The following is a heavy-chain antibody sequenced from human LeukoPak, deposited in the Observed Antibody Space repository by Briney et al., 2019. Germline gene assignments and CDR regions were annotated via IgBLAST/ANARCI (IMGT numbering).Heavy chain of an antibody. CDR1: GFTFSSYW. CDR2: VKQDGSEK. J-gene: IGHJ4*02. V-gene: IGHV3-7*05. Sequence: GGSLRLSCAASGFTFSSYWMSWVRQAPGKGLEWVANVKQDGSEKYYVDSVKGRFTISRDNAKNSLYLQMNSLRAEDTAVYYCARDQRYCSSSSCPWEPFDYWGQGTLVTVPS. CDR3: ARDQRYCSSSSCPWEPFDY. D-gene: IGHD2-2*01.